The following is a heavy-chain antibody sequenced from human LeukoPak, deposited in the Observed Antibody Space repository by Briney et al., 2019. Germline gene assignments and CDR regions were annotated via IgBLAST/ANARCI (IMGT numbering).Heavy chain of an antibody. CDR1: GGSISSSSYY. Sequence: SETLSLTCTVSGGSISSSSYYWGWIRQPPGKGLEWIGSIYYSGSTYYNPSLKSRVTISVDTSKNQFSLKLSSVTAADTAVYYCARHRKVRGIGYWGQGTLVTVSS. D-gene: IGHD3-10*01. J-gene: IGHJ4*02. CDR2: IYYSGST. V-gene: IGHV4-39*07. CDR3: ARHRKVRGIGY.